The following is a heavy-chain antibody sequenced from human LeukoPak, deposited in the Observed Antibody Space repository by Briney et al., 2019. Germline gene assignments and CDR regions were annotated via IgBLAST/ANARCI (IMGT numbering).Heavy chain of an antibody. J-gene: IGHJ4*02. Sequence: SETLSLTCTVSGYSISSGYYWVWIRQPPGKGLEWIGSIYRSGSTDYNPSLKSRVTISVDTSNNQFSLQLNSVTPEDTAVYYCARGSGIAAAGLDYWGQGTLVTVSS. CDR1: GYSISSGYY. D-gene: IGHD6-13*01. CDR2: IYRSGST. CDR3: ARGSGIAAAGLDY. V-gene: IGHV4-38-2*02.